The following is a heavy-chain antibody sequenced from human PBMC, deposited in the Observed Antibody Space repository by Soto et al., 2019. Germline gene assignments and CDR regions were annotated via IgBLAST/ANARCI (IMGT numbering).Heavy chain of an antibody. D-gene: IGHD6-19*01. CDR2: FDPEDGET. J-gene: IGHJ6*02. V-gene: IGHV1-24*01. CDR1: GYTLTELS. CDR3: ATDRYSSGWETDYYYGMDV. Sequence: ASVKVSCKVSGYTLTELSMHWVRQAPGKGLEWMGGFDPEDGETIYAQKFQGRVTMTEDTSTDTAYMELSSLRSEDTAVYYCATDRYSSGWETDYYYGMDVWGQGTTVTSP.